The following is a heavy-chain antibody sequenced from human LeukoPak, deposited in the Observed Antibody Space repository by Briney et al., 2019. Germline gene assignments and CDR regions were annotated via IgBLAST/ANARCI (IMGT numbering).Heavy chain of an antibody. V-gene: IGHV4-30-2*01. Sequence: SETLSLTCAVSGGSISSGGYSWRWIRQPPGKGLEWIGYIYHSGSTYYNPSLKSRVTISVDRSKNQFSLKLSSVTAADTAVYYCARQPYVVVTATHYGMDVWGQGTTVTVSS. J-gene: IGHJ6*02. CDR3: ARQPYVVVTATHYGMDV. CDR1: GGSISSGGYS. D-gene: IGHD2-21*02. CDR2: IYHSGST.